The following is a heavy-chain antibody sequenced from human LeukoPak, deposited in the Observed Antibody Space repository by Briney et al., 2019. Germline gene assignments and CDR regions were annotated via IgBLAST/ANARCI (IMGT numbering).Heavy chain of an antibody. CDR3: ARYRDGYNFDY. D-gene: IGHD5-24*01. V-gene: IGHV3-30*19. J-gene: IGHJ4*02. CDR1: GFTFSSYG. Sequence: GGSLRLSCAAFGFTFSSYGMHWVRQAPGKGLEWVAVISYDGSNKYYADSVKGRFTISRDNSKNTLYLQMNSLRAEDTAVYYCARYRDGYNFDYWGQGTLVTVSS. CDR2: ISYDGSNK.